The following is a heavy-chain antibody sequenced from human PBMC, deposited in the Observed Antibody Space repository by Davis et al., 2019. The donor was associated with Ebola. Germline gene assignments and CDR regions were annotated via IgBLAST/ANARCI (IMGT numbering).Heavy chain of an antibody. Sequence: GESLKISCTASGFTFGDYAMSWVRQAPGKGLEWVGFIRSKAYGGTTEYAASVKGRFTISRDDSKSIAYLQMNSLKTEDTAVYYCTTQGNIVATGHDYWGQGTLVTVSS. CDR3: TTQGNIVATGHDY. V-gene: IGHV3-49*04. CDR1: GFTFGDYA. CDR2: IRSKAYGGTT. D-gene: IGHD5-12*01. J-gene: IGHJ4*02.